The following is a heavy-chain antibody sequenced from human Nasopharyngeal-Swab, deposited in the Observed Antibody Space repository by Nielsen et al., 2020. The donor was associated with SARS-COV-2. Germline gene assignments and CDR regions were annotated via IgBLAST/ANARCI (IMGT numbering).Heavy chain of an antibody. D-gene: IGHD2-8*01. CDR3: ARGTGCTNGVCYPRYNWFDP. V-gene: IGHV4-34*01. Sequence: SETLSLTCTASGGSISNYYWSWIRQPPGKGLEWIGEINHSGSTNYNPSLKSRVTISVDTSKNQFSLKLSSVTAADTAVYYCARGTGCTNGVCYPRYNWFDPWGQGTLVTVSS. CDR2: INHSGST. CDR1: GGSISNYY. J-gene: IGHJ5*02.